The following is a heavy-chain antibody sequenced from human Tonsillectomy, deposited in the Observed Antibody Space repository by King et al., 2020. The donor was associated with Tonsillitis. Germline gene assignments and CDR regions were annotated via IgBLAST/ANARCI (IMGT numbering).Heavy chain of an antibody. CDR3: ARDIYSCYAGIDY. V-gene: IGHV3-21*01. D-gene: IGHD5-12*01. CDR2: ISGSSSYI. Sequence: VQLVESGGGLVKPGGSLRLSCAASGFSFSTYSMNWVRQAPGKGLEWVSSISGSSSYIYYADSVKGRFTISRDNAKNSLYLQMNSLRAEDTAVYFCARDIYSCYAGIDYWGQGTLVTVSS. J-gene: IGHJ4*02. CDR1: GFSFSTYS.